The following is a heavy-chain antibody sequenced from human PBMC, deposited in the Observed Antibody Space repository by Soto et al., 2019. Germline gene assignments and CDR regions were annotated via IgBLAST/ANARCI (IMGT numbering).Heavy chain of an antibody. CDR1: GFTLRTAW. V-gene: IGHV3-15*07. J-gene: IGHJ6*02. CDR2: IKRESDGGTT. CDR3: ATEPYFYDSSGVDV. Sequence: GGSLRLSCAASGFTLRTAWMNWVRQAPGKGLEWVGRIKRESDGGTTDYGVSVRGRFTISRDESQNTLYLQMNSLGTEDTAVYYCATEPYFYDSSGVDVWGQGTTVTVSS.